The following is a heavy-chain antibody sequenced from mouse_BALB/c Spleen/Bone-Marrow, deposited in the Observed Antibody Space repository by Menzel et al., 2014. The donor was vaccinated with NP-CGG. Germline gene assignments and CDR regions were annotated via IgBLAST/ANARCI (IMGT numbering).Heavy chain of an antibody. CDR3: ARRGYGNSYWYFDV. V-gene: IGHV5-6*01. Sequence: EVQLVESGGDLVKPGGSLKLSCAASGFTFSSYGMSWARQTPDKRLEWVATISSGGSYTYYPDSVKGRFTISRDNAKNTLYLQMSSLKSEDTAMYYCARRGYGNSYWYFDVWGAGTTVTVSS. D-gene: IGHD2-10*02. J-gene: IGHJ1*01. CDR2: ISSGGSYT. CDR1: GFTFSSYG.